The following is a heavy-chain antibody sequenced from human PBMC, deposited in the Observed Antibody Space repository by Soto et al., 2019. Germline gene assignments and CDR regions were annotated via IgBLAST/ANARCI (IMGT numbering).Heavy chain of an antibody. CDR2: INAYNGDT. V-gene: IGHV1-18*01. J-gene: IGHJ3*02. D-gene: IGHD6-13*01. CDR1: GYTFTSYG. Sequence: QAQLVQSGAEVKKPGASVKVSCKASGYTFTSYGISWVRQPPGQGLEWMGWINAYNGDTYYAQKFQGRVTMTTDTSTTTAYMEVRSLRSDDTAVYFCARKDAAGIRRDAFDIWGQGTLVTVSS. CDR3: ARKDAAGIRRDAFDI.